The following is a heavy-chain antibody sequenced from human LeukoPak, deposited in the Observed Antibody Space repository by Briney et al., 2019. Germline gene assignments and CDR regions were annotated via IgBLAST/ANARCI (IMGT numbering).Heavy chain of an antibody. D-gene: IGHD5-24*01. CDR3: ARRTVRDGPFDY. Sequence: SETLSLTCTVSGGSISSYYWSWIRQPPGKGLEWIGYIYTSGSTNYNPSLKSRVTISADTSKNQFSLKLSSVTAADTAVYYCARRTVRDGPFDYWGQGTLVTVSS. V-gene: IGHV4-4*09. CDR1: GGSISSYY. CDR2: IYTSGST. J-gene: IGHJ4*02.